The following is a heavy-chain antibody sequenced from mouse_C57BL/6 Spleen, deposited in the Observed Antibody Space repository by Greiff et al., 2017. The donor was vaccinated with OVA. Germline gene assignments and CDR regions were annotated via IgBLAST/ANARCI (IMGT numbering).Heavy chain of an antibody. CDR3: ARDRGLRRDAMDY. Sequence: EVMLVESEGGLVQPGSSMKLSCTASGFTFSDYYMAWVRQVPEKGLEWVANINYDGSSTYYLDSLKSRFIISRDNAKNILYLQMSSLKSEDTATYYCARDRGLRRDAMDYWGQGTSVTVSS. J-gene: IGHJ4*01. CDR1: GFTFSDYY. CDR2: INYDGSST. D-gene: IGHD2-2*01. V-gene: IGHV5-16*01.